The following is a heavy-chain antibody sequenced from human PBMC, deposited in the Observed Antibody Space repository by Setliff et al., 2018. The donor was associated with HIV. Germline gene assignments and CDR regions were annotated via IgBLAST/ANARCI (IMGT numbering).Heavy chain of an antibody. V-gene: IGHV3-7*01. D-gene: IGHD2-8*01. J-gene: IGHJ4*02. CDR2: IKQDGSEK. CDR1: EFTVSTNY. Sequence: GGSLRLSCAASEFTVSTNYMSWVRQAPGKGLEWVANIKQDGSEKYYVDSVKGRFTISRDNAKNSLYLQMNSLRAEDTAVYYCAREWNGGYDYWGQGTLVTVSS. CDR3: AREWNGGYDY.